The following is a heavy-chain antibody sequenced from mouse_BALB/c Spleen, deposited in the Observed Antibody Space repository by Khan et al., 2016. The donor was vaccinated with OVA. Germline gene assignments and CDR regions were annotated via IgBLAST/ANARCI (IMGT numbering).Heavy chain of an antibody. D-gene: IGHD1-1*01. V-gene: IGHV3-2*02. CDR1: GYSITTNYA. J-gene: IGHJ4*01. CDR3: ARENYYGYAVDY. CDR2: ISYSGST. Sequence: EVKLLESGPGLVKPSQSLSLTCTVTGYSITTNYAWDWIRQFPGNKLEWMGYISYSGSTSYNPSLTSRISITRDTSKNQFFLQLNSVTTEDTATYYCARENYYGYAVDYWGQGTSVTVSS.